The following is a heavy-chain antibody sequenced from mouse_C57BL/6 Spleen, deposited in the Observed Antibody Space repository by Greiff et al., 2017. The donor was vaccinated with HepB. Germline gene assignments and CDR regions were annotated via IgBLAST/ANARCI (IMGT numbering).Heavy chain of an antibody. J-gene: IGHJ3*01. CDR1: GFTFSDYG. CDR3: ARSYDYSWFAY. V-gene: IGHV5-17*01. D-gene: IGHD2-4*01. CDR2: ISSGSSTI. Sequence: EVKLMESGGGLVKPGGSLKLSCAASGFTFSDYGMHWVRQAPETGLEWVAYISSGSSTIYYADTVKGRFTISRDNAKNTLFLQMTSLRSEDTAMYYCARSYDYSWFAYWGQGTLVTVSA.